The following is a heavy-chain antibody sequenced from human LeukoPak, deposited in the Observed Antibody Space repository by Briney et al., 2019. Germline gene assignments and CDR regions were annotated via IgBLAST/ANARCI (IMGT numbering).Heavy chain of an antibody. J-gene: IGHJ4*02. CDR2: ISGSGSST. CDR1: GFTFSSYA. Sequence: GGSLRLSCAASGFTFSSYAMSWVRQAPGKRLEWVSEISGSGSSTYYADSVKGRFTISRDNSKNTLYLQMNSLRAEDTALYYCAKHNSSSPSFDYWGQGTLVTVSS. V-gene: IGHV3-23*01. D-gene: IGHD6-6*01. CDR3: AKHNSSSPSFDY.